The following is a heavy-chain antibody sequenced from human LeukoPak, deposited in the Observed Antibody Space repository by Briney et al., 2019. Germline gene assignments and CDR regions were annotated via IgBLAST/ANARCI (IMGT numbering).Heavy chain of an antibody. CDR1: GFTFSSYA. J-gene: IGHJ4*02. CDR2: ISGSGGST. D-gene: IGHD2-2*01. V-gene: IGHV3-23*01. CDR3: AKDIVVVPELDY. Sequence: GGSLRLSCAASGFTFSSYAMSWVRQAPGKGLEWGSGISGSGGSTYYADSVKGRFTISRDNSKNTLYLQMDSLRAEDTAVYYCAKDIVVVPELDYWGQGTLVTVSS.